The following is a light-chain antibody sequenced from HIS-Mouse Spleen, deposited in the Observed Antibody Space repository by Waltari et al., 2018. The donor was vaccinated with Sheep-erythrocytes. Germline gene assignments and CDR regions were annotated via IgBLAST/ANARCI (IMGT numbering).Light chain of an antibody. CDR3: CSYAGSYNHV. V-gene: IGLV1-36*01. CDR2: YDD. Sequence: QSVLTQPPSVSEAPRQRVTISCSGSSSNIGNNAVNWYQQLPGKAPKLLIYYDDLPPSGVSDRFSGSKSGNTASLTISGLQAEDEADYYCCSYAGSYNHVFATGTKVTVL. J-gene: IGLJ1*01. CDR1: SSNIGNNA.